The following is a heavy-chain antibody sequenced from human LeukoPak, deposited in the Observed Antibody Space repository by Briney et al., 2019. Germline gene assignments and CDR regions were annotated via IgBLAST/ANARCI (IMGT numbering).Heavy chain of an antibody. V-gene: IGHV3-66*01. CDR1: GFTVSSNY. J-gene: IGHJ4*02. Sequence: XASGFTVSSNYMXXVRQAPGKGLXCVSVIYSGGSTYYADSVEGRFTISRDNSKNTLHLQMNSLRAEDTAVYYCAKSFSGSYLGDYWGQGTLVTVSS. CDR2: IYSGGST. D-gene: IGHD1-26*01. CDR3: AKSFSGSYLGDY.